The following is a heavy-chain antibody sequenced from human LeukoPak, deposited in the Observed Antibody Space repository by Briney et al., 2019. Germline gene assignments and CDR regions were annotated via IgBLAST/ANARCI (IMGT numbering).Heavy chain of an antibody. CDR2: ISSSSSYI. Sequence: GGSLRLSCAASGFTFSGYSMNWVRQAPGKGLEWVSSISSSSSYIYYADSVKGRFTISRDNAKNSLYLQMNSLRAEDTAVYYCARCSDIVATIALFDYWGQGTLVTVSS. V-gene: IGHV3-21*01. D-gene: IGHD5-12*01. CDR1: GFTFSGYS. J-gene: IGHJ4*02. CDR3: ARCSDIVATIALFDY.